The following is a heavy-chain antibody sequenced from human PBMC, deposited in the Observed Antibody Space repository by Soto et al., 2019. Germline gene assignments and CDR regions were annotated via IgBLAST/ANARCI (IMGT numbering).Heavy chain of an antibody. CDR2: IFSNDEK. D-gene: IGHD6-13*01. CDR1: GFSLSNAGLG. J-gene: IGHJ5*02. CDR3: ASTYSTSWYWFDP. V-gene: IGHV2-26*04. Sequence: QVTVKESGPVLVKPTETLTLTCTASGFSLSNAGLGVSWIRQPPGKALEWLAHIFSNDEKSYSTSLKSRLTISKDTSKSQVVLTMTNMDPVDTATYYCASTYSTSWYWFDPWCQGTLGTVSS.